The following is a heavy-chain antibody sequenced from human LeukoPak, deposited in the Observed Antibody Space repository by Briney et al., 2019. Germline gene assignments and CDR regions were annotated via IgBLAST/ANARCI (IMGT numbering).Heavy chain of an antibody. CDR2: ISGSGGST. D-gene: IGHD5-18*01. CDR1: GFTFSSYA. CDR3: AKDPAIQLWINYYFDY. V-gene: IGHV3-23*01. J-gene: IGHJ4*02. Sequence: GGSLRLSCAASGFTFSSYAMSWVRQAPGKGLEWVSAISGSGGSTYYADSVKGRFTISRDNSKHTLYLQMNSLRAEDTAVYYCAKDPAIQLWINYYFDYWGQETLVTVSS.